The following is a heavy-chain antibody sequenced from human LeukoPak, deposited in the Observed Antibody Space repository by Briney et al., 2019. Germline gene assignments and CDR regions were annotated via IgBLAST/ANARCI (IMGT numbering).Heavy chain of an antibody. CDR3: ARVSTRSGTTYYFDY. V-gene: IGHV3-48*04. CDR1: GFTFSSYS. D-gene: IGHD3-10*01. J-gene: IGHJ4*02. Sequence: GGSLRLSCAASGFTFSSYSMNWVRQAPGKGLEWVSYISSSSSTIYYADSVKGRFTISRDNAKNSLYLQMNSLSAEDTAIYFCARVSTRSGTTYYFDYWGQGTLVTVSS. CDR2: ISSSSSTI.